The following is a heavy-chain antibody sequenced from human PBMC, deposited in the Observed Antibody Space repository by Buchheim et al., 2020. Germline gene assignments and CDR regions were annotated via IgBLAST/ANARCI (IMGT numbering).Heavy chain of an antibody. J-gene: IGHJ4*02. CDR2: ISSSGSTI. D-gene: IGHD2-15*01. Sequence: EVQLVESGGGLVQPGGSLRLSCAASGFTFSSYEMNWVRQAPGKGLEWVSYISSSGSTIYYADSVKGRFTISRDNAKNSLYLQMNNLRAEDTAVYYCARDPRYCSGGSCYPDYWGQGTL. V-gene: IGHV3-48*03. CDR3: ARDPRYCSGGSCYPDY. CDR1: GFTFSSYE.